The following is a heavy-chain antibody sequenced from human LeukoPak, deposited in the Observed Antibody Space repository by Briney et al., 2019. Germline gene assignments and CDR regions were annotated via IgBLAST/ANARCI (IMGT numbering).Heavy chain of an antibody. Sequence: ASVKVSCKASGYTFTSYYMHWVRQAPGQGLEWMGIINPSGGSTSYAQKFQGRVTMTRDTSTSTVYMELSSLRSEDTAVYYCARSYDYVWGSYRSQWYFDYWGQGTLVTVSS. CDR3: ARSYDYVWGSYRSQWYFDY. D-gene: IGHD3-16*02. V-gene: IGHV1-46*01. CDR2: INPSGGST. J-gene: IGHJ4*02. CDR1: GYTFTSYY.